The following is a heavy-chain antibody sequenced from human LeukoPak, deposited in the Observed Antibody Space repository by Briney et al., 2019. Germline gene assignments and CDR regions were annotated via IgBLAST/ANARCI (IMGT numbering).Heavy chain of an antibody. J-gene: IGHJ4*02. CDR3: ATFDSTVPDGSGTPFDY. CDR1: GYIFTDYY. D-gene: IGHD3-10*01. CDR2: VDPEDGET. V-gene: IGHV1-69-2*01. Sequence: ASVKVSCKVSGYIFTDYYMHWVQQAPGKGLEWMGLVDPEDGETIYAEKFQGGVTITADTSTDTAYMELSSLRSEDTAVYYCATFDSTVPDGSGTPFDYWGQGTLVTVSS.